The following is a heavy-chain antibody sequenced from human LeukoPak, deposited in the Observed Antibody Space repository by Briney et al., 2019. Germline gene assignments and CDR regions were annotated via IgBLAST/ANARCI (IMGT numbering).Heavy chain of an antibody. CDR2: IWYGGSNK. J-gene: IGHJ3*02. CDR3: ARLGGGHSSSWYDAFDI. V-gene: IGHV3-33*08. Sequence: GRSLRLSCAASGFTFSSYGMHWVRQAPGKGLEWVAVIWYGGSNKYYADSVKGRFTISRDNSKNTLYLQMNSLRAEDTAVYYCARLGGGHSSSWYDAFDIWGQGTMVTVSS. D-gene: IGHD6-13*01. CDR1: GFTFSSYG.